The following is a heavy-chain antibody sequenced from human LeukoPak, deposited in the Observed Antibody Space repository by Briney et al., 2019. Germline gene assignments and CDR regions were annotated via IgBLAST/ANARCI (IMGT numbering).Heavy chain of an antibody. V-gene: IGHV3-30*18. Sequence: GGSLRLSCAASGFTFSSYGMHWVRQAPGKGLEWVAVISYDGSNKYYADSLKGRLTISRDNSKNTLYLQMNSLTPQTPPVYYCAKAMYSSGWYGYDYWGQGTLVTVSS. CDR1: GFTFSSYG. J-gene: IGHJ4*02. D-gene: IGHD6-19*01. CDR3: AKAMYSSGWYGYDY. CDR2: ISYDGSNK.